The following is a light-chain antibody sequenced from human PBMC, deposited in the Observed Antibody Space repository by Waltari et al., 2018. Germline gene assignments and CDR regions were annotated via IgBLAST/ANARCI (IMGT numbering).Light chain of an antibody. J-gene: IGKJ5*01. Sequence: EIVLTQSPGPLSLSPGERATLSCRASQSVSSSYLAWYQQKPGQAPRLLIYGASSRATGIPDRFSGSGSGTDFTLTISRLEPEDFAVYYCQQYGSSPRITFGQGTRLEIK. V-gene: IGKV3-20*01. CDR3: QQYGSSPRIT. CDR2: GAS. CDR1: QSVSSSY.